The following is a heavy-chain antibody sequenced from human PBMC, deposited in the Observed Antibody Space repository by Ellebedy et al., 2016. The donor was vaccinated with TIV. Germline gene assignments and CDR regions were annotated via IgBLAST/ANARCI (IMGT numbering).Heavy chain of an antibody. D-gene: IGHD3-22*01. CDR1: GFTVSINY. CDR2: IYSGGST. Sequence: GESLKISCAASGFTVSINYMSWVRQAPGKGLEWVSVIYSGGSTYYADSVKGRFTISRDNSKNTLYLQMNSLRAEDTAVYYCASLSSGRWFVDYWGQGTLVTVSS. CDR3: ASLSSGRWFVDY. J-gene: IGHJ4*02. V-gene: IGHV3-66*01.